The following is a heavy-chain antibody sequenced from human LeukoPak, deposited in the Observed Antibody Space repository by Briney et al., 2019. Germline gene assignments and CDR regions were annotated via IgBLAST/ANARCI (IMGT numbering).Heavy chain of an antibody. Sequence: GGSLRLSCAASGFTFSSYWMSWVRQAPGKGLEWVANIKQDGSEKYYVDSVKGRFTISRDNAKNSPYLQMNSLRAEDTAVYYCARDWAYVDIVSTITFDYYYGMDGWGQGTTVTVSS. CDR1: GFTFSSYW. J-gene: IGHJ6*02. CDR3: ARDWAYVDIVSTITFDYYYGMDG. CDR2: IKQDGSEK. V-gene: IGHV3-7*01. D-gene: IGHD5/OR15-5a*01.